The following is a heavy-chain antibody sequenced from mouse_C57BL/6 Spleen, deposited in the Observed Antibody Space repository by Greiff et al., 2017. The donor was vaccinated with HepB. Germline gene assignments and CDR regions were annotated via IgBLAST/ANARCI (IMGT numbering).Heavy chain of an antibody. J-gene: IGHJ1*03. CDR3: ARWLLQDFDV. D-gene: IGHD2-3*01. CDR2: IYPRSGNT. CDR1: GYTFTSYG. Sequence: VQLQQSGAELARPGASVKLSCKASGYTFTSYGISWVKQRPGQGLEWIGEIYPRSGNTYYNEKFKGKATLTADKSSSTAYMELRSLTSEDSAVYFCARWLLQDFDVWGTGTTVTVSS. V-gene: IGHV1-81*01.